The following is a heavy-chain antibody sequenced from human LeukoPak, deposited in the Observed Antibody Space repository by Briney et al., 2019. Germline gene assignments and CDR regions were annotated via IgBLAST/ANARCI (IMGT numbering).Heavy chain of an antibody. CDR3: ARADDYYGSESYRDGLDY. Sequence: GGSLRPSCAVSGFTITNHWMSWVRQAPGKGLEWVANIKQDGSEKYYVDSVKGRFTISRDNAKNSLFLQMNSLRAEDTAIYYCARADDYYGSESYRDGLDYWGQGTLVTVSS. V-gene: IGHV3-7*01. CDR2: IKQDGSEK. CDR1: GFTITNHW. D-gene: IGHD3-10*01. J-gene: IGHJ4*02.